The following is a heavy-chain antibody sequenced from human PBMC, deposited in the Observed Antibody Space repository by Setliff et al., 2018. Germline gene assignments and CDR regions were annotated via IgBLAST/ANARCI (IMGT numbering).Heavy chain of an antibody. CDR1: GYTFTSYA. CDR2: INAGNGNT. V-gene: IGHV1-3*01. CDR3: ARLLPLVGPGGPFDY. Sequence: ASVKVSCKASGYTFTSYAMHWVRQAPGQRLEWMGWINAGNGNTKYSQKFQGRVTITADESTSTAYMELSSLRSEDTAVYYCARLLPLVGPGGPFDYWGQGTLVTVSS. D-gene: IGHD3-16*01. J-gene: IGHJ4*02.